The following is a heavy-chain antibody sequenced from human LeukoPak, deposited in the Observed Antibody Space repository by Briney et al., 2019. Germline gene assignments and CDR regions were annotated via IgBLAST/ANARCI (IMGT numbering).Heavy chain of an antibody. CDR1: GYTLTELS. Sequence: RASVKVSCKVSGYTLTELSMHWVRQAPGKGLEWMGGFDPVDGETIYAQKFQGRVTMTEDTSTDTAYMELSSLRSEDTAVYYCATTRGDYSNYPDYYYYGMDVWGQGTTVTVSS. V-gene: IGHV1-24*01. D-gene: IGHD4-11*01. CDR3: ATTRGDYSNYPDYYYYGMDV. CDR2: FDPVDGET. J-gene: IGHJ6*02.